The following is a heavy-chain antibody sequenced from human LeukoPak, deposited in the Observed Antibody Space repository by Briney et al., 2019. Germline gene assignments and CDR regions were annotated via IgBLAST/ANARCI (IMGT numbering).Heavy chain of an antibody. CDR1: GYTFTGYY. CDR3: ARAVLVVGATQEGY. D-gene: IGHD2-15*01. CDR2: INARDGGT. V-gene: IGHV1-2*02. Sequence: ASVKVSCKASGYTFTGYYIHWVRQAPGQGLEWMGWINARDGGTGYAQKFQGRVTMTRDTSISTAYLEVSRLTPDDTAVYYCARAVLVVGATQEGYWGQGTLVTVSS. J-gene: IGHJ4*02.